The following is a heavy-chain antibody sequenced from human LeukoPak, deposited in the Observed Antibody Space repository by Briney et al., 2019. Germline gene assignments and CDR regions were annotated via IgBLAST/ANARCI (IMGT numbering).Heavy chain of an antibody. CDR1: GGSFSGYY. Sequence: SETLSLTCAVYGGSFSGYYWSWIRQPPGKGLEWIGEINHSGSTNYNPSLKSRVTISVDTSKNQFSLKLSSVNAADTAVYYCARKEDGILTGYYRWVGGSRSGWFDPWGQGTLVTVSS. CDR2: INHSGST. J-gene: IGHJ5*02. D-gene: IGHD3-9*01. V-gene: IGHV4-34*01. CDR3: ARKEDGILTGYYRWVGGSRSGWFDP.